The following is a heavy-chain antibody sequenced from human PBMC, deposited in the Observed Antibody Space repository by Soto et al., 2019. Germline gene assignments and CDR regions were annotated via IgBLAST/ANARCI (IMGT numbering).Heavy chain of an antibody. CDR1: GYSISSGYY. CDR2: IYHSGST. Sequence: VSGYSISSGYYWGWIRQPPGKGLEWIGSIYHSGSTYYNPSLKSRVTISVDTSKNQFSLKLSSVTAADTAVYYCAGDTYYYDSSGYYYVSKADYFDYWGQGTLVTAPQ. V-gene: IGHV4-38-2*02. CDR3: AGDTYYYDSSGYYYVSKADYFDY. D-gene: IGHD3-22*01. J-gene: IGHJ4*02.